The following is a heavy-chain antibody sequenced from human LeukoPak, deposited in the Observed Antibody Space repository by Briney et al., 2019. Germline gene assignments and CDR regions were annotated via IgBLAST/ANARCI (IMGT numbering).Heavy chain of an antibody. V-gene: IGHV4-59*01. Sequence: SETLSLTCTVSGGSIGGYYWTWIRQPPGKGLEWIGNIYYSGSTNYSPSLKSRVTISVDTSKNQFSLKLSSVTAADTAVYYCARVRSPLTVDYWGRGTLVSVSS. D-gene: IGHD1-26*01. CDR3: ARVRSPLTVDY. CDR1: GGSIGGYY. CDR2: IYYSGST. J-gene: IGHJ4*02.